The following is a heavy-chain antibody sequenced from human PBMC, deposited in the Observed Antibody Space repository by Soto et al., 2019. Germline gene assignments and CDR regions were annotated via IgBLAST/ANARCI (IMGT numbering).Heavy chain of an antibody. V-gene: IGHV3-33*01. CDR3: VGDLWVFES. Sequence: GGSLRLSCAASGFTFSSYGMHWVRQAPGKGLEWVAVIWYDGSNTYYADSVKGRFTISTDNSKNTLNLQMSSLRAEDTAVYYCVGDLWVFESCGQGTLVTVSS. J-gene: IGHJ4*02. D-gene: IGHD3-16*01. CDR1: GFTFSSYG. CDR2: IWYDGSNT.